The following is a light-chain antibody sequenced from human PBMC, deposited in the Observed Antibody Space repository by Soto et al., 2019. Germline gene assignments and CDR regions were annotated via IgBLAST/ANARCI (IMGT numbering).Light chain of an antibody. Sequence: EIGLTQSPGTLSLSPGEKATLSCRASQSVSSTYLAWYQQKPGQAPRLLIYGASGRATGIPDRFSGSGSGTGFTLTISSLEPEDFAVYYCQQYGGSPRYTFGHGTKLEIK. CDR2: GAS. CDR1: QSVSSTY. V-gene: IGKV3-20*01. J-gene: IGKJ2*01. CDR3: QQYGGSPRYT.